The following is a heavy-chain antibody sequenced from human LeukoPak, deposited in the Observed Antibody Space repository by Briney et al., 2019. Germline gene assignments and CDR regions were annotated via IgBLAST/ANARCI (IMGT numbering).Heavy chain of an antibody. Sequence: SETLSLTCTVSGGSISSYYWSWIRQPPGKGLEWIGYIYYSGSTNYNPSLKSRVTISVDTSKSQFSLKLSSVTAADTAVYYCASSTGFLEWLAFWGQGTLVTVSS. V-gene: IGHV4-59*01. CDR3: ASSTGFLEWLAF. CDR2: IYYSGST. CDR1: GGSISSYY. J-gene: IGHJ4*02. D-gene: IGHD3-3*01.